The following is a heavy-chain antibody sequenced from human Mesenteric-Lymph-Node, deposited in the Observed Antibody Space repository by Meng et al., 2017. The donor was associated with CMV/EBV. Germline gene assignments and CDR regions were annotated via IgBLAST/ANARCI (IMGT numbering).Heavy chain of an antibody. CDR3: ARERPSPYSSSELDYYYGMDV. D-gene: IGHD6-6*01. CDR2: ISPSSSPM. J-gene: IGHJ6*02. CDR1: GFTFTAFT. V-gene: IGHV3-48*04. Sequence: GESLKISCAASGFTFTAFTMTWVRQAPGKGLEWVSYISPSSSPMYYADSVKGRFTISRDNAKNSLYLQMNSLRAEDTAVYYCARERPSPYSSSELDYYYGMDVWGQGTTVTVSS.